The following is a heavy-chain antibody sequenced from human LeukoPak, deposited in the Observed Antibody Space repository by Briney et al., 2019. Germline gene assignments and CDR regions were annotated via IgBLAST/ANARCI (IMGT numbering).Heavy chain of an antibody. Sequence: ASVKLSCKATGYTFTDHGIIWVRQAPGEGLEWMGWISTYCASHGSTSYSQNFQGRLTMTTDPPTSTAYMELMSLRSEDTAVYYCARGSLLTYYYDSSGYPPQGGAFDIWGQGTMVTVSS. V-gene: IGHV1-18*01. D-gene: IGHD3-22*01. J-gene: IGHJ3*02. CDR3: ARGSLLTYYYDSSGYPPQGGAFDI. CDR2: ISTYCASHGST. CDR1: GYTFTDHG.